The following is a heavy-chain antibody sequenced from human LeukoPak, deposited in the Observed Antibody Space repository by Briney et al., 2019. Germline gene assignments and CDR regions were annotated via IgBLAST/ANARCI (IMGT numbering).Heavy chain of an antibody. V-gene: IGHV3-13*01. CDR1: GFMFSKYD. CDR3: ARQLATEEALDAFDI. CDR2: IDRDGVT. J-gene: IGHJ3*02. Sequence: GGSLRLSCAASGFMFSKYDMHWVRQVTGKGLEWVSGIDRDGVTYYSGSVRGRFTISRDNSKNTLYLQMNSLRAEDTAVYYCARQLATEEALDAFDIWGQGTMVTVSS. D-gene: IGHD6-6*01.